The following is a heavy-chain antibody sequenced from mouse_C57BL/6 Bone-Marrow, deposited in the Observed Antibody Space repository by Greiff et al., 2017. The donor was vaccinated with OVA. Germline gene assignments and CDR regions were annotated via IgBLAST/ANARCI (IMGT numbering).Heavy chain of an antibody. CDR3: ARKGTYYGSRGYFDY. CDR1: GYTFTDYN. CDR2: INPNNGGT. Sequence: VQLQQSGPELVKPGASVKIPCKASGYTFTDYNMDWVKQSHGKSLEWIGDINPNNGGTIYNQKFKGKATLTVDKSSSTAYMELRSLTSEDTAVYYCARKGTYYGSRGYFDYWGQGTTLTVSS. D-gene: IGHD1-1*01. V-gene: IGHV1-18*01. J-gene: IGHJ2*01.